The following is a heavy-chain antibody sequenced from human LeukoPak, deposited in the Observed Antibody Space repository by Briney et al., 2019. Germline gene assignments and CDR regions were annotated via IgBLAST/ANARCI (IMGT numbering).Heavy chain of an antibody. CDR3: ARMGGYSGYATH. CDR2: IHYSGTT. V-gene: IGHV4-59*08. Sequence: PSETLSLTCTVSGGSISTYYWSWIRQPPGKGLEWIGYIHYSGTTNYNPPLKNRVTISLDTSKNQSSLNLSSVTAADTAVYYCARMGGYSGYATHWGQGTLVTDSS. CDR1: GGSISTYY. J-gene: IGHJ4*02. D-gene: IGHD5-12*01.